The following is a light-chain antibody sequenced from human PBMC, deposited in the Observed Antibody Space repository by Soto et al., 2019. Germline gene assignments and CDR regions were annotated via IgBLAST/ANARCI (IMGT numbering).Light chain of an antibody. CDR3: CSYAGSSTFVV. CDR1: SSDVGSYNL. Sequence: QSALTQPASVSGSPGQSITISCTGTSSDVGSYNLVSWYQQHPGKAPKLMIYEGSKRPSGGSKRFSGSKSGNTASLTSSGLQAEDEADYYCCSYAGSSTFVVFGGGTKLTVL. V-gene: IGLV2-23*01. J-gene: IGLJ2*01. CDR2: EGS.